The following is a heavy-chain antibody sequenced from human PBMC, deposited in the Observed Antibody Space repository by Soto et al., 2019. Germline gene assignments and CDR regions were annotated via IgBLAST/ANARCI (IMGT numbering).Heavy chain of an antibody. J-gene: IGHJ4*02. Sequence: SGPTLVNPTQTLTLTCTFSGFSLSTSGVCVTWIRQPPGKALEWLARIDWDGDKYYTTSLKARLTISKDTAKNQVVLTMTNVDPVDTATYYCGRIVGYCISTTCYDDFDYWGQGTLVTVSS. V-gene: IGHV2-70*11. CDR2: IDWDGDK. CDR3: GRIVGYCISTTCYDDFDY. CDR1: GFSLSTSGVC. D-gene: IGHD2-2*01.